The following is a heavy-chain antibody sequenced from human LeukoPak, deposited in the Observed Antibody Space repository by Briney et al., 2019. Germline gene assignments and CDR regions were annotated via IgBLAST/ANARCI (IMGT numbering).Heavy chain of an antibody. CDR3: AKEDPRVVVIDY. Sequence: SETLSLTCAVYGGSFSGYYWSWIRQPPGKGLEWIGEINHSGSTNYNPSLKSRVTISVDTSKNQFSLKLSSVTAADTAVYYCAKEDPRVVVIDYWGQGTLVTVSS. CDR1: GGSFSGYY. D-gene: IGHD3-22*01. J-gene: IGHJ4*02. V-gene: IGHV4-34*01. CDR2: INHSGST.